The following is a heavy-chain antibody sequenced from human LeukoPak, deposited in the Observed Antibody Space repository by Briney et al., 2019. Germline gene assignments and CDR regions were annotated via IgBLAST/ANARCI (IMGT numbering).Heavy chain of an antibody. D-gene: IGHD2-8*01. CDR2: IYYSGST. Sequence: SQTLSLTCTVSGGSISSGDYYWSWIRQPPGKGLEWIGYIYYSGSTYYNPSLKSRVTISVDTSKNQFSLKLSSVTAADTAVYYCAKDVRYCTNGVCYTDRGRYYYYYYYMDVWGKGTTVTVSS. J-gene: IGHJ6*03. CDR1: GGSISSGDYY. V-gene: IGHV4-30-4*08. CDR3: AKDVRYCTNGVCYTDRGRYYYYYYYMDV.